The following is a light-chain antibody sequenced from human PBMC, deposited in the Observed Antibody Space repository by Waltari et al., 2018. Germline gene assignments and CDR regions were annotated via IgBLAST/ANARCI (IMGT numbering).Light chain of an antibody. J-gene: IGKJ2*03. V-gene: IGKV1-5*03. Sequence: IQMTQSPSSLSASVGDRVTITCRASQGISNWLAWYHQIPGKAPKLLIYKASSLHIGVPSRFSGSGSGKDFTLPISSLQPEDFATYYWQKYYTAPLSFGQGTKVEI. CDR3: QKYYTAPLS. CDR2: KAS. CDR1: QGISNW.